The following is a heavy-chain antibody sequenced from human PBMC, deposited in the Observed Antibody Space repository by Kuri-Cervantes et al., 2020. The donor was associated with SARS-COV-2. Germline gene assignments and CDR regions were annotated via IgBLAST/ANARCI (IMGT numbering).Heavy chain of an antibody. D-gene: IGHD3-16*01. CDR2: IYYSGST. CDR3: ARGLEEIVVGWGGLDYYYYYYMDV. CDR1: GGSISSSSYY. V-gene: IGHV4-39*07. Sequence: SETLSLTCTVSGGSISSSSYYWGWIRQPPGKGLEWIGSIYYSGSTYYNPSLKSRVTISVDTSKNQFSLKLSSVTAADTAVYYCARGLEEIVVGWGGLDYYYYYYMDVWGKGTTVTVSS. J-gene: IGHJ6*03.